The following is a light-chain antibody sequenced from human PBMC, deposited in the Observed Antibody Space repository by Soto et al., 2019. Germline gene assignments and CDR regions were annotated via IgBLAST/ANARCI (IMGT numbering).Light chain of an antibody. CDR2: DAS. V-gene: IGKV1-5*01. J-gene: IGKJ1*01. CDR1: QSISSW. CDR3: QQYENYWT. Sequence: DIQMTHSPSTLSATAGDIVTITCRASQSISSWLAWYQHKPGKAAKLLIYDASNLDSGVTSRFSGSGSGTEFSLTIRNLQPDDCATYYCQQYENYWTFGQGTRVEIK.